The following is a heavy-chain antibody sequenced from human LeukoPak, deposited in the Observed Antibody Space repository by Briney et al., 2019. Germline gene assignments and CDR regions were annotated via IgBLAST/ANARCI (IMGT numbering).Heavy chain of an antibody. CDR2: IIPIFGTA. D-gene: IGHD1-26*01. Sequence: SVKVSCKASGGTFSSYAISWVRQAPGQGLEWMGRIIPIFGTANYAQKFQGRVTITTDESTSTAFMELSSLRSEDTAVYYCARDRWAPSYFDYWGQGTLVTVSS. CDR3: ARDRWAPSYFDY. J-gene: IGHJ4*02. V-gene: IGHV1-69*05. CDR1: GGTFSSYA.